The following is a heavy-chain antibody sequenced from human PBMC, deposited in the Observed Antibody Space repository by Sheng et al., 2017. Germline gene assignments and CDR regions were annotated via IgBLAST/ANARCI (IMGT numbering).Heavy chain of an antibody. CDR1: GFTYSSYW. V-gene: IGHV3-7*04. CDR2: IKQDGGEE. Sequence: EVQLVVSGGGLVQPGGSLRLSCAASGFTYSSYWMSWVRQAPGKGLEWVANIKQDGGEEYYVDSVEGRFTISRDNAKNSLYLQMNSLRAEDRAVYYCARGQGWLDPWGQGTLVT. J-gene: IGHJ5*02. CDR3: ARGQGWLDP.